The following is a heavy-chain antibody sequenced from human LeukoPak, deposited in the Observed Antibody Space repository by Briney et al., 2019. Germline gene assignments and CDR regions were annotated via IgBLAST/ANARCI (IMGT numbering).Heavy chain of an antibody. Sequence: GRSLRLSCAASGFTFSSYGMHWVRQAPGKGLEWVAVISYDRSNKYYADSVKGRFTISRDNFKNTLYLQMNSLRAEDTAVYYCAKDKGFEWELPIDYWAQGTLVTVSS. J-gene: IGHJ4*02. D-gene: IGHD1-26*01. V-gene: IGHV3-30*18. CDR3: AKDKGFEWELPIDY. CDR1: GFTFSSYG. CDR2: ISYDRSNK.